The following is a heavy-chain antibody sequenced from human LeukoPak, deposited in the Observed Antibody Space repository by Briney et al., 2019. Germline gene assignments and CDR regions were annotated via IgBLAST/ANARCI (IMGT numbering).Heavy chain of an antibody. CDR2: IYYSGST. J-gene: IGHJ4*02. D-gene: IGHD3-16*02. V-gene: IGHV4-39*01. Sequence: PSETLSLTCTVSGGSISSSSYYWGWIRQPPGKGLAWIGRIYYSGSTYYNPSLKSRVTISVDTSKNQFSLKLSSVTAADTAVYYCARLLSPLCVWGSYRPDYWGQGTLVTVSS. CDR1: GGSISSSSYY. CDR3: ARLLSPLCVWGSYRPDY.